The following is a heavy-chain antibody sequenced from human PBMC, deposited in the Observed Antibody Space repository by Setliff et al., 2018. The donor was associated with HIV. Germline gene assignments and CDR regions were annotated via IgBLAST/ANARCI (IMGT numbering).Heavy chain of an antibody. CDR3: ATVSGNYYDSRGYEGVEPFDL. CDR2: IRYDGSDE. CDR1: GFTFSKYA. Sequence: GGSLRLSCKASGFTFSKYAMHWVRQAPGEGLQWVAYIRYDGSDEDYADSVTGRFSISRDNSKYTLSLQMNRLRPEDSAVYYCATVSGNYYDSRGYEGVEPFDLWGQGIPVTVSS. V-gene: IGHV3-30*02. J-gene: IGHJ4*02. D-gene: IGHD3-22*01.